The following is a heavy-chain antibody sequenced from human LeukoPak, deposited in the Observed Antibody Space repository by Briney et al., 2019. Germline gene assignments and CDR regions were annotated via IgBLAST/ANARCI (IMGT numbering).Heavy chain of an antibody. CDR3: ARDWSGVSTSNDC. V-gene: IGHV3-7*04. Sequence: PGGSLRLSCAASGFTFSSYWMSWVRPAPGHGRRGGAIINQDGSEKYYVDSVKCRFTISRDNAKNSLYLEMNSLRAEDTAVYCCARDWSGVSTSNDCWGQGTLVTVSS. CDR1: GFTFSSYW. CDR2: INQDGSEK. D-gene: IGHD3-3*01. J-gene: IGHJ4*02.